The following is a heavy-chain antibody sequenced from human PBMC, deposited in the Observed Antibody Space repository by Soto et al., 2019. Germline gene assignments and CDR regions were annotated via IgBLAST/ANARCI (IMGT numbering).Heavy chain of an antibody. CDR1: GGTFRTYA. V-gene: IGHV1-69*12. CDR2: IIPIFGKA. CDR3: AKGAVAGSPTSCYYHGMEV. Sequence: QVQLLQSGAEVKKPGSSVRVSCEASGGTFRTYAISWVRQAPGQGLEWMGEIIPIFGKANYAQKFQGRVTITADXSXTXGXXDPRSLTSDDTAVYYCAKGAVAGSPTSCYYHGMEVWGQGTTVTVS. J-gene: IGHJ6*02. D-gene: IGHD6-19*01.